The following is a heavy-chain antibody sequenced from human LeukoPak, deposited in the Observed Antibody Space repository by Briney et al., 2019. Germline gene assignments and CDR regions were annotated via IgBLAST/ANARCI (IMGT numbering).Heavy chain of an antibody. Sequence: KPGGSLLLSCVASGFTYNSSDFKWIRQAPGKGLEWLSTITRSGSNLYYADSVKGRFTTSRDDAKVSVYLQMESLRVEDTAIYYCARNFDCWGRVTLVTVSS. J-gene: IGHJ4*02. CDR2: ITRSGSNL. CDR1: GFTYNSSD. CDR3: ARNFDC. V-gene: IGHV3-21*01.